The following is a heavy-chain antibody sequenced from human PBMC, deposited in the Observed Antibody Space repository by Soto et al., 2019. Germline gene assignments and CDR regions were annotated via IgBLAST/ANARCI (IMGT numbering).Heavy chain of an antibody. CDR1: GGNFSRNA. J-gene: IGHJ5*02. V-gene: IGHV1-69*06. D-gene: IGHD1-1*01. CDR2: IVPIFGTP. Sequence: QMQLVQSGAEVKEPGSSVKVSCKASGGNFSRNAVSWVRQAPGQGLEWVGAIVPIFGTPNYAPKFRGRVTITASKATDPVFMELTSLTSEDTAIYHCTREMTSGDSRTGFDPWCQGTLVTVPS. CDR3: TREMTSGDSRTGFDP.